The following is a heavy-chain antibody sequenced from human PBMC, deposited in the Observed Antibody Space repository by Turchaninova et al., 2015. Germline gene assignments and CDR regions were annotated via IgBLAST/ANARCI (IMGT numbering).Heavy chain of an antibody. CDR3: ARKTTDDDSFDI. D-gene: IGHD4-17*01. J-gene: IGHJ3*02. CDR1: GGSISSGGYS. V-gene: IGHV4-30-2*01. CDR2: MYQSGST. Sequence: QLQLQESGSGLVKPSQPLSLTSAVPGGSISSGGYSWSGIRQPPGKGLEWLGYMYQSGSTYYNPSLKRRVTRSGDRSKNQFSLEVSSVTAADTAIYYCARKTTDDDSFDIWGQGTLVTVSS.